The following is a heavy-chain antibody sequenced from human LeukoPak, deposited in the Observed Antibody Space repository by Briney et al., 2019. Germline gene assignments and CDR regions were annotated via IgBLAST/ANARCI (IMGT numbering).Heavy chain of an antibody. J-gene: IGHJ6*03. V-gene: IGHV4-34*01. CDR2: INHSGST. D-gene: IGHD3-10*01. Sequence: PSETLSLTCAVYGGSFSGYYWSWIRQPPGKGLEWIGEINHSGSTNYNPSLKSRVTMSVDTSKNQFSLKLSAVTAADTAVYYCARDKVTMVRGVIITERKYYYMDVWGKGTTVTISS. CDR1: GGSFSGYY. CDR3: ARDKVTMVRGVIITERKYYYMDV.